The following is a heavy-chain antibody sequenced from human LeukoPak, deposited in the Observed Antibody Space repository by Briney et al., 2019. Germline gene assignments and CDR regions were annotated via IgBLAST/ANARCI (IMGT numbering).Heavy chain of an antibody. J-gene: IGHJ5*02. Sequence: PGGSLRLSCAASGFTFSTFDMSWVRQAPGKGLEWVSTISGTGNYTFYADSMKGRFTISRDNAKNSLYLQMNSLRAEDTAVYYCARDVFNAPWGQGTLVTVSS. CDR2: ISGTGNYT. V-gene: IGHV3-21*01. CDR3: ARDVFNAP. D-gene: IGHD2-8*01. CDR1: GFTFSTFD.